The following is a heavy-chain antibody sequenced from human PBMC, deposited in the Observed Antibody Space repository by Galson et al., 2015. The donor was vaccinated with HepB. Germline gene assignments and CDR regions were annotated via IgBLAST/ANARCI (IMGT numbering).Heavy chain of an antibody. J-gene: IGHJ6*02. CDR1: GFSLRTSGVG. Sequence: PALVKPTQTLTLTCTFSGFSLRTSGVGVGWIRQPPGKALEWLALIYWDDDKRYSPSLKSRLTITKDTSKNQVVLTMTNMDPVDTATYYCAHSIFRVVDGYYYYGMDVWGQGTTVTVSS. CDR3: AHSIFRVVDGYYYYGMDV. D-gene: IGHD2-21*01. V-gene: IGHV2-5*02. CDR2: IYWDDDK.